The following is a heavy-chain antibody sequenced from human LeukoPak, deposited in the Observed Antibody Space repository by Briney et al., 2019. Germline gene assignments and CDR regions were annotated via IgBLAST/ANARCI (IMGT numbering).Heavy chain of an antibody. CDR2: ISGSGGNT. Sequence: GGSLRLSCGVSGFTFSSYAMSWVRQAPGKGLEWVSAISGSGGNTYYADSVKGRFTISRDNSKNTLYLQMNSLRAEDTAVYYCAKDRDCNSTTCYVGGNWFDPWGQGTLVTVSS. CDR1: GFTFSSYA. J-gene: IGHJ5*02. D-gene: IGHD2-2*01. CDR3: AKDRDCNSTTCYVGGNWFDP. V-gene: IGHV3-23*01.